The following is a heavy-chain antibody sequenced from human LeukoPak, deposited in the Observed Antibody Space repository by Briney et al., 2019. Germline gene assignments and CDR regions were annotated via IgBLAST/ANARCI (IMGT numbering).Heavy chain of an antibody. V-gene: IGHV1-2*02. CDR3: ATVRDIVVGGGPYYFDY. J-gene: IGHJ4*02. Sequence: ASVKVSCKASGYTFIGYFLHWVRQAPAQAREWMGWINPHNGDTNYAQKFQGRVTMTRDTSITTAYMELSRLKSDDTAVYYCATVRDIVVGGGPYYFDYWGQGTLVTVSS. CDR2: INPHNGDT. D-gene: IGHD2-15*01. CDR1: GYTFIGYF.